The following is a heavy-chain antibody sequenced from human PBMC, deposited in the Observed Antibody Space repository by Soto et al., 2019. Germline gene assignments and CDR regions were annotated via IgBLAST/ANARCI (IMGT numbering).Heavy chain of an antibody. CDR3: AKDLGGSYGWDEFDY. J-gene: IGHJ4*02. CDR2: ISYDGSNK. V-gene: IGHV3-30*18. D-gene: IGHD1-26*01. CDR1: GFTFSSYG. Sequence: GGSLRLSCAASGFTFSSYGMHWVRQDPGKGLEWVAVISYDGSNKYYADSVKGRFTISRDNSKNTLYLQMNSLRAEDTAVYYCAKDLGGSYGWDEFDYWGQGTLVTVSS.